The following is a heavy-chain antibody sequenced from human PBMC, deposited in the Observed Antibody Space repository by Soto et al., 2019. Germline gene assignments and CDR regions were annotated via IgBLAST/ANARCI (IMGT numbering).Heavy chain of an antibody. D-gene: IGHD6-19*01. Sequence: GGSLRLSCAASVFTFSSYWMSWVRQAPGKGLEWVAKIKQDGSEKDYVDSVKGRFTISRDNAKNSLYLQMNSLRAEDTAVYYCARQSGYSSGCYPGWGQGTLVTVSS. CDR1: VFTFSSYW. CDR3: ARQSGYSSGCYPG. J-gene: IGHJ4*02. CDR2: IKQDGSEK. V-gene: IGHV3-7*01.